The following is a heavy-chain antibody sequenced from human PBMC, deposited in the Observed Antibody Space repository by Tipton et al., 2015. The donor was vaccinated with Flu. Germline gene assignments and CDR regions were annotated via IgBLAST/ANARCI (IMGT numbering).Heavy chain of an antibody. J-gene: IGHJ4*02. CDR1: GYTFTGYY. D-gene: IGHD6-19*01. CDR3: ARDYSSGWEGFDY. Sequence: QVQLVQSEAEVKKPGASVKVSCKASGYTFTGYYMHWVRQAPGQGLEWMGWINPNSGGTNYAQKFQGRVTMTRDTSISTAYMELSRLRSDDAAVYYCARDYSSGWEGFDYWGQGTLVTVSS. CDR2: INPNSGGT. V-gene: IGHV1-2*02.